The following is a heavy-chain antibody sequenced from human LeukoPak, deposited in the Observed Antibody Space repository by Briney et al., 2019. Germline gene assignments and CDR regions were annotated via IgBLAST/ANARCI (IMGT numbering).Heavy chain of an antibody. CDR2: VDPEDGET. V-gene: IGHV1-69-2*01. Sequence: GASVKVSCKASGYTFTDYYMHWVQQAPGKGLEWMGRVDPEDGETIYAEKFQGRVTITADTSTDTAYMELSSLRSEDTAVYYCATVLGGGNTNFDYWGQGTLVTVSS. CDR1: GYTFTDYY. J-gene: IGHJ4*02. CDR3: ATVLGGGNTNFDY. D-gene: IGHD4-23*01.